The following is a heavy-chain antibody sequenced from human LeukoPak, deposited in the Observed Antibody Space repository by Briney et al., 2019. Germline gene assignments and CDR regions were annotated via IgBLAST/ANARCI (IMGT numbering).Heavy chain of an antibody. CDR3: AKDLAARRPGGVFGFDY. D-gene: IGHD6-6*01. CDR1: GFTFSSYA. CDR2: ISYDGSNK. V-gene: IGHV3-30-3*01. J-gene: IGHJ4*02. Sequence: GRSLRLSCAASGFTFSSYAMHWVRQAPGKGLEWVAVISYDGSNKYYADSVKGRFTISRDNSKNTLYLQMNSLRAEDTAVCYCAKDLAARRPGGVFGFDYWGQGTLVTVSS.